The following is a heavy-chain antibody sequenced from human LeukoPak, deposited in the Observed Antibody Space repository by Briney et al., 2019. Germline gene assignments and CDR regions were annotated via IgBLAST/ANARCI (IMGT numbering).Heavy chain of an antibody. Sequence: GESLRLSCAASGFSFSSYAVSWVRQAPGKGLEWVSGISDGGSRTYYADSVKGRFTISRDDSKNALYLQMNSLRAEDTAVYYCARDSSSHYYFDYWGQGTLVTVSS. V-gene: IGHV3-23*01. J-gene: IGHJ4*02. CDR1: GFSFSSYA. CDR3: ARDSSSHYYFDY. D-gene: IGHD2-2*01. CDR2: ISDGGSRT.